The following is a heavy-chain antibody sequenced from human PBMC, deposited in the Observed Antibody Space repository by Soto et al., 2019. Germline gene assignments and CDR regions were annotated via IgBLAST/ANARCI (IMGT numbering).Heavy chain of an antibody. CDR3: ANRGYSSGWYGMDV. Sequence: EVQLVESGGGLVLPGRSLRLSCAASGFPFQDYSMQWVRQAPGKGLEWVSGISWNSDSKGYADSVKGRFIISRDNVKKYLYLQMNSLRIEDTAFYYCANRGYSSGWYGMDVWGQGTTVTVSS. V-gene: IGHV3-9*01. J-gene: IGHJ6*02. D-gene: IGHD6-19*01. CDR2: ISWNSDSK. CDR1: GFPFQDYS.